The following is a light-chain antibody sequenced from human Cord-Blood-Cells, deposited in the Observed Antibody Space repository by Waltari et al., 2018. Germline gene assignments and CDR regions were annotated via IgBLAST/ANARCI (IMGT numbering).Light chain of an antibody. J-gene: IGLJ2*01. CDR2: DVS. Sequence: QSALTQPRSVSGSPGQSVTIPCTGTSSDVCGYNYVSWYQRHPGNAPKLMISDVSQRPSGVPDRFSGSKSGNTASLTISGRQAEDEADYYCCSYAGSYTLFGGGTKLTVL. V-gene: IGLV2-11*01. CDR3: CSYAGSYTL. CDR1: SSDVCGYNY.